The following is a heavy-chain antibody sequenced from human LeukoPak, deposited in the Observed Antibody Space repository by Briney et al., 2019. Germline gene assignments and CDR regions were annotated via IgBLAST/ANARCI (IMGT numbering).Heavy chain of an antibody. CDR3: AKDHGSGSYYNPNWSDP. CDR1: GFTFSSYG. D-gene: IGHD3-10*01. J-gene: IGHJ5*02. CDR2: ISYDGSNK. Sequence: GGSLRLSCAASGFTFSSYGMHWVRQAPGKGLEWAAAISYDGSNKYYADSVKGRFTISRDNSKNTLYLQMNSLRAEDTAVYYCAKDHGSGSYYNPNWSDPWGQGTLVTVSS. V-gene: IGHV3-30*18.